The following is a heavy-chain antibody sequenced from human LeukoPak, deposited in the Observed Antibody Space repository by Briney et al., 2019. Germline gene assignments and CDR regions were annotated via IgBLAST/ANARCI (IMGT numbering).Heavy chain of an antibody. V-gene: IGHV4-4*02. CDR1: GDSISNSHW. J-gene: IGHJ4*02. Sequence: PSGTLSLTCAVSGDSISNSHWWSWVXQPPRXGLEWIGEIYHGGSTNFNPSLKSRVTISVDRSNNQFSLRLTSVTAADTAVYYCARGEEHGSGTVHFDYWGQGTLVTVSS. D-gene: IGHD3-10*01. CDR3: ARGEEHGSGTVHFDY. CDR2: IYHGGST.